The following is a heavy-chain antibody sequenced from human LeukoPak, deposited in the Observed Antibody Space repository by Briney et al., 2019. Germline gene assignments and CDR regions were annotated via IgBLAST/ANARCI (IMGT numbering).Heavy chain of an antibody. V-gene: IGHV4-30-2*01. J-gene: IGHJ4*02. Sequence: PSETLSLTCAVSGGSISSGGYSWSWIRQPPGKGLEWIGYIYHSGSTYYNPSLKSRVTISVDTSKNQFSLKLSSVTAADTAVYYCARGPSEGIAAAGERDYFDYWGQGTLVTVSS. D-gene: IGHD6-13*01. CDR3: ARGPSEGIAAAGERDYFDY. CDR1: GGSISSGGYS. CDR2: IYHSGST.